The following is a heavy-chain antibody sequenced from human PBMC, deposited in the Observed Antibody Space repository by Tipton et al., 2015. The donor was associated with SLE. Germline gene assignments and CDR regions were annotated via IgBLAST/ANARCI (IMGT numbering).Heavy chain of an antibody. D-gene: IGHD2-15*01. Sequence: TLSLTCTVSGGSISSYYWSWIRQPAGKGLEWIGYIYYSGSTYYNPSLKSRVTISVDTSKNQFSLKLSSVTAADTAVYYCARRISGRDYFDYWGQGTLVTVSS. CDR2: IYYSGST. J-gene: IGHJ4*02. CDR3: ARRISGRDYFDY. CDR1: GGSISSYY. V-gene: IGHV4-59*12.